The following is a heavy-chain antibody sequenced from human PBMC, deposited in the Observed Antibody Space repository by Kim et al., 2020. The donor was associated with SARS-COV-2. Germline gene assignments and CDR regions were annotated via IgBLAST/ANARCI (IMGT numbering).Heavy chain of an antibody. Sequence: SETLSLTCTVSGGSISSGDYYWSWIRQPPGKGLEWIGYIYYSGSTYYNPSLKSRVTISVDTSKNQFSLKLSSVTAADTAVYYCARESRGYSSPTGDYYGMDVWGQGTTVTVSS. D-gene: IGHD6-13*01. CDR3: ARESRGYSSPTGDYYGMDV. CDR1: GGSISSGDYY. V-gene: IGHV4-30-4*01. CDR2: IYYSGST. J-gene: IGHJ6*02.